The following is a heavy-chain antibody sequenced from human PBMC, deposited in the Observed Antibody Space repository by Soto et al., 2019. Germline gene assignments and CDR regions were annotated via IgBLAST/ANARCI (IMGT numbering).Heavy chain of an antibody. Sequence: SDRLSLSSAVYGEPFAGYYWSWIRQSPGKGLEWIGEIHHSGSTKYNPSLKSRVSLSVDTSTKQCSLKMTSMTAADRGVYYCARGVDSWSGYLFWGQGTPVTVS. D-gene: IGHD3-3*01. J-gene: IGHJ4*02. CDR2: IHHSGST. CDR3: ARGVDSWSGYLF. V-gene: IGHV4-34*01. CDR1: GEPFAGYY.